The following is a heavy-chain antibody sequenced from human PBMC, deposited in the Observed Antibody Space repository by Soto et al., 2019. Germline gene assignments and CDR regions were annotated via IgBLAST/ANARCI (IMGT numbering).Heavy chain of an antibody. D-gene: IGHD2-21*02. CDR2: ISGTGDNT. CDR1: GFTFSSYA. CDR3: AKGDAIGGNSLLFDY. V-gene: IGHV3-23*01. J-gene: IGHJ4*02. Sequence: ELQLLESGGGLVQPGGSLRLSCAASGFTFSSYAMSWVRQAPGKGLEWVSAISGTGDNTYYADSVKGRFTISRDNAKNTVYVPMNSLRAEDTALYYCAKGDAIGGNSLLFDYRGQGTLVTVSS.